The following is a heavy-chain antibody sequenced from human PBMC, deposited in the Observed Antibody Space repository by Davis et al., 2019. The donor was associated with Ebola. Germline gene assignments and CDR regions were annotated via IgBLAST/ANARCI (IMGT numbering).Heavy chain of an antibody. CDR1: ACSFLPYA. CDR3: ARAKGLATRNWYFDL. Sequence: SVKVSCKASACSFLPYAILWVRQAPGQGLEWMGGIIPIFGTANYAQKFQGRVKITADKSTSTVYMELSSLRSEDTAVYYCARAKGLATRNWYFDLWGRGTLVTVSS. J-gene: IGHJ2*01. D-gene: IGHD5-12*01. CDR2: IIPIFGTA. V-gene: IGHV1-69*06.